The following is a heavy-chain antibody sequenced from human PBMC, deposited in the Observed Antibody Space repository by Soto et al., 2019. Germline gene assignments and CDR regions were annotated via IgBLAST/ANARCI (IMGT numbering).Heavy chain of an antibody. D-gene: IGHD2-15*01. CDR1: GGSISSYY. J-gene: IGHJ6*02. Sequence: SETLSLTCTVSGGSISSYYWSWIRQPAGKGLEWIGRIYTSGRTNYNPSLKSRVTMSVDTSKNQFSLKLSSVTAADTDVYYCEGVAGYRVPYYYYGMDVWGQGTTVTVSS. CDR3: EGVAGYRVPYYYYGMDV. CDR2: IYTSGRT. V-gene: IGHV4-4*07.